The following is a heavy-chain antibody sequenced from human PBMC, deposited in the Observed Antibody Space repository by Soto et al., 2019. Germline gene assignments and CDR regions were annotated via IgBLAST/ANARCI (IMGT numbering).Heavy chain of an antibody. CDR3: ARDLPPYDPRRQSAGAFED. CDR1: GSSFTGDY. CDR2: VFGNGAGTP. V-gene: IGHV4-4*07. Sequence: QVQLQESGPGVVRPSETLSLTCSVSGSSFTGDYWSWIRQPAGKGLEWIGRVFGNGAGTPIYNSALKNRVTMSVDSSKTQFSLKLTSVTAADTALYYCARDLPPYDPRRQSAGAFEDWGQGTLVTVSS. J-gene: IGHJ4*02. D-gene: IGHD3-22*01.